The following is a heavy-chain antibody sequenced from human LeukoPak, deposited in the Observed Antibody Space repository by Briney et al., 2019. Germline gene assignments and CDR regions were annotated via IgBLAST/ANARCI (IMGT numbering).Heavy chain of an antibody. J-gene: IGHJ4*02. D-gene: IGHD2/OR15-2a*01. V-gene: IGHV3-48*03. CDR3: ARTFGPAGFRGYFDY. Sequence: PGGSLRLSCAASGFTFSSYEMNWVRQAPGKGLEWVSYISSSGSTIYYADSVKGRFTISRDNAKNSLYLQMNSLRAEDTAVYYCARTFGPAGFRGYFDYWGQGTLVTVSS. CDR2: ISSSGSTI. CDR1: GFTFSSYE.